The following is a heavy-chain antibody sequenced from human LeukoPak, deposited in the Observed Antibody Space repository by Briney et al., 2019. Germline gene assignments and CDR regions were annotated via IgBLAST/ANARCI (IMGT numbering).Heavy chain of an antibody. V-gene: IGHV1-18*01. CDR3: ARDLTHRRNYDNSGYQIVPAF. D-gene: IGHD3-22*01. CDR1: GYTFTNYA. CDR2: ISAYNGNT. Sequence: GASVKVSCKASGYTFTNYAMNWVRQAPGQGLEWMGWISAYNGNTNYAQKLQGRVTMTTDTSTSTAYMELRSLRSDDTAVYYCARDLTHRRNYDNSGYQIVPAFWGQGTLVTVSS. J-gene: IGHJ4*02.